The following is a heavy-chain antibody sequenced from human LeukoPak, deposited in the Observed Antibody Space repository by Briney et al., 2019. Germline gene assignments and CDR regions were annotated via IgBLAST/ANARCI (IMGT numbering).Heavy chain of an antibody. D-gene: IGHD6-19*01. Sequence: GGSLRLSCAASGFTFTNTWMSWVRQAPGKGLEWVGRIKSKTDGGTTDYAAPVTGRFTISRDDSKSTLYLQMNSLRNEDTAVYFCMSLPWGRGWRGQPDYWGQGTLVTVSS. V-gene: IGHV3-15*01. CDR3: MSLPWGRGWRGQPDY. J-gene: IGHJ4*02. CDR1: GFTFTNTW. CDR2: IKSKTDGGTT.